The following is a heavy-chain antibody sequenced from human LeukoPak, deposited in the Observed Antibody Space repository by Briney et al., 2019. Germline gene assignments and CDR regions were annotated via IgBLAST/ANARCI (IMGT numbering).Heavy chain of an antibody. CDR3: ATESHYYGSGSFYYYYMDV. Sequence: PSETLSLTCAVYGGSFSGYYWSWIRQPPGKGLEWIGEINHSGSTNYNPSLKSRVTISVDTSKNQFSLKLSSVRAADTAVYYCATESHYYGSGSFYYYYMDVWGKGTTVTISS. CDR1: GGSFSGYY. CDR2: INHSGST. V-gene: IGHV4-34*01. J-gene: IGHJ6*03. D-gene: IGHD3-10*01.